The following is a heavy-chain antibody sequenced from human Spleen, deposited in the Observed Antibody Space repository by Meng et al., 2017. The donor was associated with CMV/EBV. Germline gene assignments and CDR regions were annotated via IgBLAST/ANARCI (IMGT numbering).Heavy chain of an antibody. CDR3: AKGINLLSGAYFFYAMDA. CDR1: GFSFDDYA. V-gene: IGHV3-9*01. J-gene: IGHJ6*02. CDR2: ISWNSESI. Sequence: SLRLSCAASGFSFDDYAMLWVRQAPGKGLEWVSGISWNSESIGYADSVQGRFTISRDNAKNSLYLQMTSLRTEDTALYYCAKGINLLSGAYFFYAMDAWGQGTTVTVSS. D-gene: IGHD3-3*01.